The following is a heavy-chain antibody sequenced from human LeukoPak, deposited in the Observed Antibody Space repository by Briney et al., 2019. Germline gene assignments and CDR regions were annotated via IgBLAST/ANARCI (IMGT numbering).Heavy chain of an antibody. CDR1: GGSISSYY. Sequence: SETLSLTCTVCGGSISSYYWSWIRQPPGKGLEWIGYIYYSGSTNYNPSLKSRVTISVDTSKNQFSLKLSSVTAADTAVYNCARRTTVTTGWYFDLWGRGTLVTVSS. V-gene: IGHV4-59*08. D-gene: IGHD4-17*01. CDR3: ARRTTVTTGWYFDL. CDR2: IYYSGST. J-gene: IGHJ2*01.